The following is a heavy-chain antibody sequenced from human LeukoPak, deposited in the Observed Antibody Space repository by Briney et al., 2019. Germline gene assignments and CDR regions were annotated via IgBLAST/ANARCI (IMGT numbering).Heavy chain of an antibody. CDR2: ISSNGGST. CDR1: GFTFSSYA. J-gene: IGHJ4*02. D-gene: IGHD6-13*01. V-gene: IGHV3-64*04. CDR3: AKDHDSSSFPSYYFDY. Sequence: GGSLRLSCSASGFTFSSYAMHWVRQAPGKGLEYVSAISSNGGSTYYADSVKGWFTISRDNSKNTLYLQMNSLRAEDTAVYYCAKDHDSSSFPSYYFDYWGQGTLVTVSS.